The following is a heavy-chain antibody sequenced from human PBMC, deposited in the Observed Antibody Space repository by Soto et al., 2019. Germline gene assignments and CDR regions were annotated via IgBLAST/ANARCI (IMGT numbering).Heavy chain of an antibody. V-gene: IGHV3-30*18. CDR1: GFTFSSYG. Sequence: QVQLMESGGGVVQPGRSLRLSCAASGFTFSSYGMHWVRQAPGKGLEWVAVISYDGSNKYYADSVKGRFTISRDNSKNTLYLQMNSLRAEDTAVYYCAKDSERADGMDVWGQGTTVTVSS. CDR2: ISYDGSNK. D-gene: IGHD3-10*01. CDR3: AKDSERADGMDV. J-gene: IGHJ6*02.